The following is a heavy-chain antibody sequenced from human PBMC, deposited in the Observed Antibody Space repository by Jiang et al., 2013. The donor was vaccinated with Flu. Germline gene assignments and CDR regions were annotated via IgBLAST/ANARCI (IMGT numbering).Heavy chain of an antibody. CDR3: ARLSAGRILDY. CDR2: IDPFDSYT. D-gene: IGHD6-13*01. CDR1: GYSFTSYW. V-gene: IGHV5-10-1*04. Sequence: GAEVKKPGESLRISCQVSGYSFTSYWISWVRQMPGEGLEWMGNIDPFDSYTNYSPSFQGQVTISADKSISTAYLQWSSLKASDTAMYYCARLSAGRILDYWGQGTLVTVSS. J-gene: IGHJ4*02.